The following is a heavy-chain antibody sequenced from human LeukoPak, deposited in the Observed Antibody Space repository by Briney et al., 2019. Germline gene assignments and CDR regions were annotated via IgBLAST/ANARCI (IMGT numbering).Heavy chain of an antibody. CDR2: ITWNSGSI. J-gene: IGHJ5*02. V-gene: IGHV3-9*01. CDR1: GVTFDDYA. D-gene: IGHD1-26*01. CDR3: AQAPSRSYGFGSWFDP. Sequence: PGRSLRLSCAASGVTFDDYAMHWVRQGPGKGVEWFSGITWNSGSIGYADSVKGRFTISRDNAKHFLYLQINTLRDEDTALYYCAQAPSRSYGFGSWFDPWGDGDLVTVSS.